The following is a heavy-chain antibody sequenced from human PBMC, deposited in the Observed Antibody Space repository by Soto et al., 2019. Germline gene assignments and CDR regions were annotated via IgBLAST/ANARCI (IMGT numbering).Heavy chain of an antibody. J-gene: IGHJ3*02. CDR2: INHSRST. V-gene: IGHV4-34*01. D-gene: IGHD2-2*01. CDR1: GGSFSGYY. Sequence: QVQLQQWGAGLLKPSETLSLTCAVYGGSFSGYYWSWIRQPPGKGLEWIGEINHSRSTNYNPSLKSRVTISVDTSKNQFSLKLSSVTAADTAVYYCARYIVVVPAAINSDAFDIWGQGTMVTVSS. CDR3: ARYIVVVPAAINSDAFDI.